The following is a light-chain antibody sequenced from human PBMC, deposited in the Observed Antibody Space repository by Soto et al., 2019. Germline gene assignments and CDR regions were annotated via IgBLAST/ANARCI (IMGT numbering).Light chain of an antibody. Sequence: QSVLTQPPSVSGAPGQRVTISCTGSSSNIGAGYDVHWYQQLPGTAPKLLIFGNSNRPSGVPDRFSGFKSGTSASLAITGIQAEDEADYFCQSYDSSLSASVFGGGTKVTVL. CDR1: SSNIGAGYD. CDR3: QSYDSSLSASV. CDR2: GNS. J-gene: IGLJ2*01. V-gene: IGLV1-40*01.